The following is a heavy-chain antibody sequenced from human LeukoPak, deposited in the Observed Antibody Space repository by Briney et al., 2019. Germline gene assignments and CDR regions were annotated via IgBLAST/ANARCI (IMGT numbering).Heavy chain of an antibody. CDR3: AKELRPNDY. J-gene: IGHJ4*02. Sequence: GGSLRLSCAASGITLSNSAMSWVRQAPGKGLEWVSAISRSGDRTFYADSVKGRFTISRDSSIDTLFLQMNSLRAEDTAVCFCAKELRPNDYWGQGTLVTVSS. CDR1: GITLSNSA. V-gene: IGHV3-23*01. CDR2: ISRSGDRT. D-gene: IGHD2-15*01.